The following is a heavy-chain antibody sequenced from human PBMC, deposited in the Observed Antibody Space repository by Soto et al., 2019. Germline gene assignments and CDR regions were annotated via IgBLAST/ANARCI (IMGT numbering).Heavy chain of an antibody. CDR1: GFTFSEEY. CDR3: ARDRTGSSGPPFDF. V-gene: IGHV3-11*01. D-gene: IGHD6-19*01. Sequence: GGSLRLSCAASGFTFSEEYMSWIRQAPGKGLEWVSYIDSSGSTIYYVDSVKGRFTISRDNAKNSLYLQMNSLRAEDTAVYYCARDRTGSSGPPFDFWGQGTLVTVSS. CDR2: IDSSGSTI. J-gene: IGHJ4*02.